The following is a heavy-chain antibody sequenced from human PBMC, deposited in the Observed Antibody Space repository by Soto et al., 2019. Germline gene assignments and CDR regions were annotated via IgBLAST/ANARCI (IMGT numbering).Heavy chain of an antibody. Sequence: SSGTLFLTRTVSGGSIHSGDYSRARIRQPPRKGLEWIGYIYHTGTTYYNMSLKSRVTISVDRSKNQFSLKLSSVTAADTAVYYCARGINYYDSSGDSWFDPWGQGTLVTVSS. V-gene: IGHV4-30-2*01. CDR3: ARGINYYDSSGDSWFDP. D-gene: IGHD3-22*01. J-gene: IGHJ5*02. CDR1: GGSIHSGDYS. CDR2: IYHTGTT.